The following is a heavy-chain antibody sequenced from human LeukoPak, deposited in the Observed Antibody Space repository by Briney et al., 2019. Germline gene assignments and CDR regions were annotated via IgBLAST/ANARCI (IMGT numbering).Heavy chain of an antibody. CDR1: GYSFTSYW. V-gene: IGHV5-51*01. CDR2: IYPGDSDT. D-gene: IGHD2-2*01. CDR3: ARAPGYCSSTSCYWLYYFDY. Sequence: GESLKISCKGSGYSFTSYWIGWVRQMPGKGLEWMGIIYPGDSDTRYSPSFQGQVTISADKSVSTAYLQWSSLKASDTAMYYCARAPGYCSSTSCYWLYYFDYWGQGTLVTVSS. J-gene: IGHJ4*02.